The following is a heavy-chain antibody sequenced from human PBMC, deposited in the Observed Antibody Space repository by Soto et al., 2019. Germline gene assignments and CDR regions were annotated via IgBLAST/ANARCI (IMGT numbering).Heavy chain of an antibody. V-gene: IGHV3-13*04. D-gene: IGHD2-15*01. CDR3: ARGQEVGAHFFDS. CDR1: GFTFSKFD. CDR2: IGISGDT. J-gene: IGHJ4*02. Sequence: LRLSCEASGFTFSKFDMHWVRQPTGKGLEWVSTIGISGDTYYAVSVKGRFTISRDNAKNSLSLQMNSLRAGDTALYFCARGQEVGAHFFDSWGQGKQVTVS.